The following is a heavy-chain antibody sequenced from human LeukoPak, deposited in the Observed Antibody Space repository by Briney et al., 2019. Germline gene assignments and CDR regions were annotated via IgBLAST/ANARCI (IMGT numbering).Heavy chain of an antibody. CDR3: AKGSGSSCYSPCDY. CDR2: ICANDGNT. V-gene: IGHV3-23*01. CDR1: GFSFSGNC. Sequence: GGSLRLSCTVSGFSFSGNCMSWVRQAPGKGLEWVSVICANDGNTYYADAVKGRFTISRDNSKDTLYLQMDSLRAEDTAVYYCAKGSGSSCYSPCDYWGQGILVTVSS. J-gene: IGHJ4*02. D-gene: IGHD2-15*01.